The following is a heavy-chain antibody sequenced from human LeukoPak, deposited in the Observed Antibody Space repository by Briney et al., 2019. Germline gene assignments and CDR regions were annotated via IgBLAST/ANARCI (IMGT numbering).Heavy chain of an antibody. V-gene: IGHV1-8*01. J-gene: IGHJ3*02. CDR3: ARGRFTMFGGAFDI. CDR1: GYTFTSHD. CDR2: MNPNFGNT. Sequence: ASVKVSCKASGYTFTSHDISWVRQATGQGLEWMGWMNPNFGNTVYAQKFQGRVTMTGNTSISTAYMELSSLRSEDTAVYYCARGRFTMFGGAFDIWGQGTMVTVSS. D-gene: IGHD3-3*01.